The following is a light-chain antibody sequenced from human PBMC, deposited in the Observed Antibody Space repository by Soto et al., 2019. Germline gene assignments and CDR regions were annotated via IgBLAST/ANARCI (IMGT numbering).Light chain of an antibody. CDR1: QSVGSN. J-gene: IGKJ5*01. CDR2: GAS. V-gene: IGKV3-15*01. Sequence: KVMTQSPATLSVSPGERATLSCRASQSVGSNLAWYQQKPGQAPRLLIYGASTRATGIPARFSGSGSGTESTLTISSLQSEDFAVYYCQQYNNWPITFGQGTRLEI. CDR3: QQYNNWPIT.